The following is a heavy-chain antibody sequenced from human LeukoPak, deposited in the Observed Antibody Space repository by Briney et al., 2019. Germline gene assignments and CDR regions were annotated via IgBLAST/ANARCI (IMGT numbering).Heavy chain of an antibody. CDR2: IYYSGST. V-gene: IGHV4-59*01. Sequence: PSETLSLTCTVSGGTISSYYWSWIRKPPGKGLEWIGYIYYSGSTNYNPSLKSRVTISVDTSKNQFSLKLSSVTAADTAVYYCARSESYYGSGSYPDYWGQGTLVTVSS. J-gene: IGHJ4*02. CDR3: ARSESYYGSGSYPDY. CDR1: GGTISSYY. D-gene: IGHD3-10*01.